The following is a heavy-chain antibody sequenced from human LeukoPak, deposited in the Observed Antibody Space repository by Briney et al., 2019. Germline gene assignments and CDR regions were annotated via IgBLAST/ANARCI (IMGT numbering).Heavy chain of an antibody. J-gene: IGHJ4*02. V-gene: IGHV3-30*02. CDR1: GFTFSHHS. CDR2: IRNDGSNH. D-gene: IGHD1-1*01. Sequence: PGGSLRLSCAASGFTFSHHSMHWVRQAPGKGLEWVAFIRNDGSNHYYADSVKGRFTISRDNSKNNVYLQMYSLRVEDTSIYYCVRDYNWGFDSWGQGTVVTVSS. CDR3: VRDYNWGFDS.